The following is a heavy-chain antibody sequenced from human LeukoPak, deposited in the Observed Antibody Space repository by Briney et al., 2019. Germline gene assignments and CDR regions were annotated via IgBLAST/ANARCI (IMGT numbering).Heavy chain of an antibody. V-gene: IGHV3-66*01. CDR3: AKGLKTAVGPYKGYHYYMDV. J-gene: IGHJ6*03. D-gene: IGHD5-18*01. CDR1: GFTFSSYA. Sequence: GGSVRLSCAASGFTFSSYAMHWVRQAPGKGLEWVSVIYRGGSTYYADSVKGRFTISRDNSKNTLSLQVSSLRAEDTAIYYCAKGLKTAVGPYKGYHYYMDVWGKGTTVTVSS. CDR2: IYRGGST.